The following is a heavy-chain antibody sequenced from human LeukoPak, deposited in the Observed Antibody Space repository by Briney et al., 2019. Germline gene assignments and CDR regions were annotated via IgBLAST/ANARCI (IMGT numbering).Heavy chain of an antibody. V-gene: IGHV4-59*01. Sequence: KPSETLSLTCTVSGGSISSYYWSWIRQPPGKGLEWIGYIYYSGSTNYNPSLKSRVTISVDTSKSQFSLKLSSVTAADTAVYYCARGTLSSGLYYGLDYWGQGTLVTVSS. D-gene: IGHD3-22*01. CDR1: GGSISSYY. J-gene: IGHJ4*02. CDR3: ARGTLSSGLYYGLDY. CDR2: IYYSGST.